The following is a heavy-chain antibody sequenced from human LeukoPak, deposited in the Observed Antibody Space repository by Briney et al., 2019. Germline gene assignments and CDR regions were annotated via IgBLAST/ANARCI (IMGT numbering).Heavy chain of an antibody. Sequence: GESLKISCKGSGYSFTSFWIGWVRLMPGKGLEWMGIIYPGDSDTRYSPSFQGQVTISADKSISTAYLQWSSLKASDTAMYYCARLLWYYDSSGYSPQYFDYWGQGTLVTVSS. CDR3: ARLLWYYDSSGYSPQYFDY. V-gene: IGHV5-51*01. CDR1: GYSFTSFW. D-gene: IGHD3-22*01. J-gene: IGHJ4*02. CDR2: IYPGDSDT.